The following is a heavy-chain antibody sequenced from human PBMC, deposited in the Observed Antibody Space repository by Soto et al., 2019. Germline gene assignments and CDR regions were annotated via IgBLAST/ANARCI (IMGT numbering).Heavy chain of an antibody. J-gene: IGHJ4*01. V-gene: IGHV4-30-2*01. D-gene: IGHD2-2*01. Sequence: PXETLSLTFNVSGSSLSRGHGSWSCLRQAPGKAPEWIGCIYNSGDTYYNPSLKSRLTLSVDRSSNQFSVKLTPVTAADTPVYFCPREVPASAVVHFGSLGQGNLGPLSS. CDR3: PREVPASAVVHFGS. CDR1: GSSLSRGHGS. CDR2: IYNSGDT.